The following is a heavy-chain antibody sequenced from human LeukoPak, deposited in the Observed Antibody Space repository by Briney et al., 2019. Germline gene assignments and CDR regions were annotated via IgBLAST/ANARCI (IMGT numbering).Heavy chain of an antibody. V-gene: IGHV3-30*02. CDR2: IWLDGSDK. D-gene: IGHD3-10*01. CDR3: AKRGETSSWKYIDS. Sequence: GGSLRLSCAASGFAFSSYAMRWLRQAPGKGLEWVAIIWLDGSDKYYADSVKGRFTVSRDNPKNTLYLQMNSLRPEDTAVYYCAKRGETSSWKYIDSWGQGTLVTVSS. CDR1: GFAFSSYA. J-gene: IGHJ4*02.